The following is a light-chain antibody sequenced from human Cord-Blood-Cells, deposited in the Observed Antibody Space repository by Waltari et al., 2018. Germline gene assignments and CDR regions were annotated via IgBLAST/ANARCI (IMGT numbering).Light chain of an antibody. J-gene: IGLJ3*02. CDR1: RSTIGSNA. CDR3: AAWDDSLNGWV. Sequence: SVLPQPPSVCEAPRQRVTISYSGSRSTIGSNALNRYQQVPGKASKLLIYYDDLVPQEVPDRFSGVNACTSASLAISGLQSGDEADYYCAAWDDSLNGWVFGGGTKLSVL. CDR2: YDD. V-gene: IGLV1-36*01.